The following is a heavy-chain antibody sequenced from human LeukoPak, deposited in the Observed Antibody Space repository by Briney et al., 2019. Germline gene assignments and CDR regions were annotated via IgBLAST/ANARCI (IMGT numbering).Heavy chain of an antibody. Sequence: PGGSLRLSCAASGFTFDDYGMSWVRQAPGKGLEWVSGINWNGGSTGYADSVKGRFTISRDNAKNSLYLQMNSLRAEDTALYYCARGDYYDSSGYSPVYYYYYMDVWGKGTTVTVSS. CDR1: GFTFDDYG. V-gene: IGHV3-20*04. D-gene: IGHD3-22*01. J-gene: IGHJ6*03. CDR3: ARGDYYDSSGYSPVYYYYYMDV. CDR2: INWNGGST.